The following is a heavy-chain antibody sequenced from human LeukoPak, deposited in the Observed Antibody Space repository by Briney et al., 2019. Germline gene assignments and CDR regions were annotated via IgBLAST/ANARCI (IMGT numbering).Heavy chain of an antibody. J-gene: IGHJ6*02. CDR3: VRDRWHYYDILTGVFPLDYYYGMDV. CDR2: ISAYNGNT. D-gene: IGHD3-9*01. Sequence: ASVKVSCKASGYTFTSYGISWVRQAPGQGLEWMGWISAYNGNTNYAQKLQGRVTMTTDTSTSTAYMELRSLRSDDTAVYYCVRDRWHYYDILTGVFPLDYYYGMDVWGQGTTVTVSS. V-gene: IGHV1-18*01. CDR1: GYTFTSYG.